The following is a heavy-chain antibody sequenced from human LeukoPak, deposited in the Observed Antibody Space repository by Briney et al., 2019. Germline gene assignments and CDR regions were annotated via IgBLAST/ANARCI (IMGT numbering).Heavy chain of an antibody. CDR2: IYTSGST. Sequence: SETLSLTCTVSGDSISSYYWSWIRQPPGKGLEWIGYIYTSGSTNYNPSLKSRVTISVDTSKNQFSLKLSSVTAADTAVYYCAKTPWFDPWGQGTLVTVSS. CDR1: GDSISSYY. CDR3: AKTPWFDP. V-gene: IGHV4-4*09. J-gene: IGHJ5*02.